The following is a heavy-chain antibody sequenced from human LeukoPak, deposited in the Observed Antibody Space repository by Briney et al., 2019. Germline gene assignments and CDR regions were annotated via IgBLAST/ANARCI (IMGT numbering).Heavy chain of an antibody. CDR2: ISRSGDIT. CDR3: ATEGFYY. J-gene: IGHJ4*02. CDR1: GAALTKYG. V-gene: IGHV3-23*01. Sequence: GGSLRLSCAASGAALTKYGMKRVRQAAGAGLEYISGISRSGDITHYADSVKGRFTISRDNVQNTLYLQMNSLRADDTALYYCATEGFYYWGPGTQVTVSS.